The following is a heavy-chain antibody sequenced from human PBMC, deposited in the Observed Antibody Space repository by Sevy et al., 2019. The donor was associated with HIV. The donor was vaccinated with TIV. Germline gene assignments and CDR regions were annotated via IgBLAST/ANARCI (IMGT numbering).Heavy chain of an antibody. J-gene: IGHJ4*02. CDR2: ISAYNGNT. Sequence: ASVKVSCKASGYTFTSYGISWVRQAPGQGLEWMGWISAYNGNTNYAQNLQGGVTMTTDKSTSTAFMELRSLGSDDKAVYYCARDLSPSYYYASSGYFRPLGYWGQGTLVTVSS. CDR1: GYTFTSYG. CDR3: ARDLSPSYYYASSGYFRPLGY. D-gene: IGHD3-22*01. V-gene: IGHV1-18*01.